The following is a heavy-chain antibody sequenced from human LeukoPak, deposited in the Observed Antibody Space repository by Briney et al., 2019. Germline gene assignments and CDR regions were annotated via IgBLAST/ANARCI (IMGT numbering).Heavy chain of an antibody. CDR3: ARGRDTAMVTRAPFDY. D-gene: IGHD5-18*01. CDR2: IIPIFGTA. CDR1: GGTFSIYA. V-gene: IGHV1-69*01. Sequence: GASVKVSCKASGGTFSIYAISWVRQAPGQGLEWMGGIIPIFGTANYAQKFQGRVTITADESTSTAYMELSSLRSEDTAVYYCARGRDTAMVTRAPFDYWGQGTLVTVSS. J-gene: IGHJ4*02.